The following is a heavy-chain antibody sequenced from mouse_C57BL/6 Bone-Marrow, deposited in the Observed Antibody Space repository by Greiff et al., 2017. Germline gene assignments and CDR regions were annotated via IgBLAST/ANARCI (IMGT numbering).Heavy chain of an antibody. D-gene: IGHD1-1*01. Sequence: QVQLQQPGAELVKPGASVKMSCKASGYTFTSYWITWVKQRPGQGLEWIGDIYPGSGSTNYNEKFKSKATLTVDTSSSTAYMQLSSLTSEDSAVYYGASHYYGSPYGGYFDVWGTGTTVTVSS. CDR1: GYTFTSYW. CDR3: ASHYYGSPYGGYFDV. V-gene: IGHV1-55*01. J-gene: IGHJ1*03. CDR2: IYPGSGST.